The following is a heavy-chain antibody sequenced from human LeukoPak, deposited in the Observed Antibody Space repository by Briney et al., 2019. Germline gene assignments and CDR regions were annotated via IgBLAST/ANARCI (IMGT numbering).Heavy chain of an antibody. CDR2: IYYSGST. V-gene: IGHV4-59*01. CDR1: GGSISSYY. J-gene: IGHJ4*02. CDR3: ARDRLDTAMLFDY. D-gene: IGHD5-18*01. Sequence: PSETLSLTCTVSGGSISSYYWSWIRQPPGKGLEWIGYIYYSGSTNYNPSLKSRVTISADTSKNQFSLKLSSVTAADTAVYYCARDRLDTAMLFDYWGQGTLVTVSS.